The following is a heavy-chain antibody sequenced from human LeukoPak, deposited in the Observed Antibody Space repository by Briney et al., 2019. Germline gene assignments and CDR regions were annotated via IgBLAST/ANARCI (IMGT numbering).Heavy chain of an antibody. CDR1: GFTFSSYA. D-gene: IGHD3-10*01. CDR3: ARDLSGRYAFDI. Sequence: GGSLRLSCAASGFTFSSYAMSWVRQAPGKGLEWVSGISGSGGSTDYADSVKGRFSISRDNAKNSLYLQMNSLRDEDTAVYYCARDLSGRYAFDIWGQGTMVTVSS. J-gene: IGHJ3*02. V-gene: IGHV3-23*01. CDR2: ISGSGGST.